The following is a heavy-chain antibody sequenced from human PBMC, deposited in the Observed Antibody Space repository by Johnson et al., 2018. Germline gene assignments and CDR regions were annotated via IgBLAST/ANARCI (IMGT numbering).Heavy chain of an antibody. D-gene: IGHD3-10*01. Sequence: QVQLVQSGGGVVQPGKSLRLSCTASGFIFSNYGMHWVRQAPGKGLEWLAVVAYEGNNKYYADSVKGRFTISRDNSKNTFYLQMNSLTTDDTAVYYCARDDYPAGSFDPPDAFDVCGQGTVVTVSS. CDR2: VAYEGNNK. CDR3: ARDDYPAGSFDPPDAFDV. V-gene: IGHV3-30*03. J-gene: IGHJ3*01. CDR1: GFIFSNYG.